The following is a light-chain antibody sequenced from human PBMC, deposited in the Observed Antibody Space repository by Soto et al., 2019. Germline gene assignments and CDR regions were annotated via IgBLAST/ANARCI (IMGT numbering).Light chain of an antibody. J-gene: IGKJ2*01. Sequence: EIGLTQSPGTLSLSPGEKATLSCRASQSVSSSYLAWYQQKPGQAPRLLIYGASSRATGIPDRFSGSGSGTDFTLTISRLEPEDFVVYYCHQYGSSPYTFGQGTKLEIK. V-gene: IGKV3-20*01. CDR2: GAS. CDR3: HQYGSSPYT. CDR1: QSVSSSY.